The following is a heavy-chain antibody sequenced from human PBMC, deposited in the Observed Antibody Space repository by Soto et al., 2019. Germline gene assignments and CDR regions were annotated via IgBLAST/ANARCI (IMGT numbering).Heavy chain of an antibody. CDR2: IDWDDDK. CDR1: GFSLSTSGMC. V-gene: IGHV2-70*11. CDR3: ARTAEYTIFGVPDLYYYYMDV. D-gene: IGHD3-3*01. J-gene: IGHJ6*03. Sequence: SGPTLVNPTQTLTLTCTFSGFSLSTSGMCVSWIRQPPGKALEWLARIDWDDDKYYSTSLKTRLTISKDTSKNQVVLTMTNMDPVDTATYYCARTAEYTIFGVPDLYYYYMDVWGKGTTVTVSS.